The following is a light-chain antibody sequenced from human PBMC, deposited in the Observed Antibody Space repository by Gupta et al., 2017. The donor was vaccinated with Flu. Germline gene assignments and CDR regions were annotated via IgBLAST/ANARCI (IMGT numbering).Light chain of an antibody. CDR1: QGIRNN. CDR3: PQYDTYPPN. J-gene: IGKJ2*01. CDR2: AAS. V-gene: IGKV1-6*01. Sequence: AIQMTQSLSSLSASVGDRVTITCRASQGIRNNLGWYQQKPGKAPKLLIYAASSLESGVPSRFSGSGSGTDFTLTISSLQPEDFATYYCPQYDTYPPNFGQGTKLKLK.